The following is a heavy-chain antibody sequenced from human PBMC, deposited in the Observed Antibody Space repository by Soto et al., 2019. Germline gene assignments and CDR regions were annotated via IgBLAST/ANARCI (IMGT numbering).Heavy chain of an antibody. J-gene: IGHJ6*02. CDR3: ARPLRDRNYYYGMAV. D-gene: IGHD3-22*01. Sequence: QVQLVQSVAEMQQPGASVRVSCKASGGTFSKYAFSWVRQAPGQGLEWLGGTIPMFGTPNYAQKFQGRGAISADESTATVYMELSSLRSEDTAVYFCARPLRDRNYYYGMAVWGQGTTVTVSS. CDR1: GGTFSKYA. CDR2: TIPMFGTP. V-gene: IGHV1-69*01.